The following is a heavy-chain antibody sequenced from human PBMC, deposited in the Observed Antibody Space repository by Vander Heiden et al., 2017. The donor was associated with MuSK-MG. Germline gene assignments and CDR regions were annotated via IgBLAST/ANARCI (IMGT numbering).Heavy chain of an antibody. J-gene: IGHJ6*02. V-gene: IGHV4-39*01. CDR3: ARLYCSGGSCYSGYGMDV. Sequence: QLQLQESGPGLVKPSETLSLTCTVSGGSISSSSYYWGGIRRPPGKGPEWIGGIYYSGSTYYNPSLKSGVTISVDTSKNQFSLKLSSVTAADTAVYYCARLYCSGGSCYSGYGMDVWGQGTTVTVSS. CDR1: GGSISSSSYY. D-gene: IGHD2-15*01. CDR2: IYYSGST.